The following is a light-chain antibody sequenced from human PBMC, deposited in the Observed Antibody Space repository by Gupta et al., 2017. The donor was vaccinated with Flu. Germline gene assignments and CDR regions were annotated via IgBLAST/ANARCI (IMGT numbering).Light chain of an antibody. CDR2: DVT. Sequence: QSAPTQPRSVSGSPGQSVTISCTGTSSDVGSSNRVSWYQPRPGKAPKLILYDVTERPSGVPYRFSGSKSGNTASLSISGLQADDEADYYCSSHSGRVTWVFGTGTTVTVL. CDR1: SSDVGSSNR. V-gene: IGLV2-11*01. J-gene: IGLJ1*01. CDR3: SSHSGRVTWV.